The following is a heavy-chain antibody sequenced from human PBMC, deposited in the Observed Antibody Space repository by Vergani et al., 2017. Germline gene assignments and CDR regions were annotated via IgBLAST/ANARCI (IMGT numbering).Heavy chain of an antibody. V-gene: IGHV4-39*01. J-gene: IGHJ6*02. CDR3: ARSYYDILTGYNYYYYYGMDV. CDR2: IYYSGST. Sequence: QLQLQESGPGLVKPSETLSLTCTVSGGSISSSSYYWGWIRQPPGKGLEWIGSIYYSGSTYYNPSLKSRVTISVDTSKNQFSLKLSSVTAADTAVYYCARSYYDILTGYNYYYYYGMDVWGQGTTVTVSS. CDR1: GGSISSSSYY. D-gene: IGHD3-9*01.